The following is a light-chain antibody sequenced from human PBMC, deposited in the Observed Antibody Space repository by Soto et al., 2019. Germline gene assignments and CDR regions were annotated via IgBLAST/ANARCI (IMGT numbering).Light chain of an antibody. J-gene: IGKJ2*01. V-gene: IGKV1-5*01. Sequence: DIQMTQSPSTLSASVGDRVTITCRASQSINSWLAWYQQKPGKAPQILIYDASTLKSGVPSRFSGSGSGTDFTFTINSLQPEDIATYYCQQYNNPEYTFGQGTKVDIK. CDR1: QSINSW. CDR2: DAS. CDR3: QQYNNPEYT.